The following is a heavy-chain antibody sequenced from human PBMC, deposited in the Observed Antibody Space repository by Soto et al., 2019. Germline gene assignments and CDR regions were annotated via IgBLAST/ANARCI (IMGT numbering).Heavy chain of an antibody. CDR2: IYHIGST. D-gene: IGHD3-10*01. V-gene: IGHV4-30-2*01. CDR1: CGSIISGGYS. CDR3: ARVGDYYGMDV. J-gene: IGHJ6*02. Sequence: PSETLSLTGAVSCGSIISGGYSWSWIRQPLGKGLEWIGYIYHIGSTYYNPSLKSRVTISVDRSKNQFSLKLSSVTAADTAVYYCARVGDYYGMDVWGQGTTVTVSS.